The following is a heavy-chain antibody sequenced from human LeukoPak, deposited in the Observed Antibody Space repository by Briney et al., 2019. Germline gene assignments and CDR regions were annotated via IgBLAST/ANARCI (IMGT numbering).Heavy chain of an antibody. Sequence: SETLSLTCTVSGGSISSYYWSWIRQPPEKGLEWIGYIYYSGSTSYNPSLKSRVSISVDTSNNQFSLKLTSVTAADTAVYCCARVRRSGSYPSYFDYWGQGTLVTVSS. CDR1: GGSISSYY. D-gene: IGHD3-22*01. CDR2: IYYSGST. V-gene: IGHV4-59*01. CDR3: ARVRRSGSYPSYFDY. J-gene: IGHJ4*02.